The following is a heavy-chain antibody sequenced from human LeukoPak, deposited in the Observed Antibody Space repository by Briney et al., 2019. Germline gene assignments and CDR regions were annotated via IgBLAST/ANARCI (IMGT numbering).Heavy chain of an antibody. CDR3: ARRTYYDTLTGYNYWYFDL. CDR1: GVSISDYY. D-gene: IGHD3-9*01. J-gene: IGHJ2*01. Sequence: SETLSLTCTVSGVSISDYYWSWVRQPPGKGLEWIGYIYYTRSTDYNPSLKSRVTMSVDTSKNQFSRNLRSVTATDTAVYYCARRTYYDTLTGYNYWYFDLWGRGTLVTVSS. CDR2: IYYTRST. V-gene: IGHV4-59*01.